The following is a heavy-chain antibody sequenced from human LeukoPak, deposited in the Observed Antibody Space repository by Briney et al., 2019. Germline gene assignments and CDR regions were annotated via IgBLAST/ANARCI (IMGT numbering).Heavy chain of an antibody. V-gene: IGHV3-7*03. Sequence: GSLRLSCAASGFTFSSYWMSWVRQAPGKGLEWVANIKQDGSEKYYVDSVKGRFTISRDNSKNTLYLQMNSLRAEDTAVYYCAKGGTPQRFDFWSGYYPFDYWGQGTLVTVSS. J-gene: IGHJ4*02. D-gene: IGHD3-3*01. CDR3: AKGGTPQRFDFWSGYYPFDY. CDR2: IKQDGSEK. CDR1: GFTFSSYW.